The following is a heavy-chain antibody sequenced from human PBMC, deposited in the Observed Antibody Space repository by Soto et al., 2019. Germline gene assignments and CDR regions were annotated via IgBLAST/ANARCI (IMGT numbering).Heavy chain of an antibody. V-gene: IGHV4-39*01. Sequence: SETLSLTCTVSGGSISSGGYYWSWIRQHPGKGLEWIGYIYYSGSTYYNPSLKSRVTISADTSQNQFSLDLTSVTATDTAVYLCARHPGYCSGGSCNGQYTLDVWGQGTTVTVSS. D-gene: IGHD2-15*01. J-gene: IGHJ6*02. CDR3: ARHPGYCSGGSCNGQYTLDV. CDR1: GGSISSGGYY. CDR2: IYYSGST.